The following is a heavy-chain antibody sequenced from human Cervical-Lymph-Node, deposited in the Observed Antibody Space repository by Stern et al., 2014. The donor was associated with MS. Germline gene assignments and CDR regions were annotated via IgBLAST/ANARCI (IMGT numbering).Heavy chain of an antibody. J-gene: IGHJ4*02. CDR2: IYYSGST. CDR3: ARGGSSSPPFDY. D-gene: IGHD6-6*01. CDR1: GGSISYYY. Sequence: QVQLQESGPGLVKPSETLSLTCTVSGGSISYYYWSWIRQPPGKGLEWIGYIYYSGSTNYNPSLKSRVTISVDTSKTQFSLKLSSVTAADTAVYYCARGGSSSPPFDYWGQGTLVTVSS. V-gene: IGHV4-59*01.